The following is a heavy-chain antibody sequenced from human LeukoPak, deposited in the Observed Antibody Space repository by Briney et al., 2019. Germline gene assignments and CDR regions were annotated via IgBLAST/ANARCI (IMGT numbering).Heavy chain of an antibody. D-gene: IGHD3-10*01. CDR1: GYTFTSYG. J-gene: IGHJ6*02. CDR3: ARLHPGIGYYYGVDV. Sequence: GASVKVSCKASGYTFTSYGVHWVRQAPAQRLEWMGWINAGNGNTDYSQKFQGRVTITRDTSASTAYMELSSLRSEDTAVYYCARLHPGIGYYYGVDVWGQGTTVTVSS. CDR2: INAGNGNT. V-gene: IGHV1-3*01.